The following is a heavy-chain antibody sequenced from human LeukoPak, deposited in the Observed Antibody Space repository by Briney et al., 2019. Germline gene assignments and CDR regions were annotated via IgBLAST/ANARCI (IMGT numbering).Heavy chain of an antibody. Sequence: KRGESLKISCKGSGYSFTSYWIGWVRQMPGKGLEWMGIIYPGDSDTRYSPSFQGQVTISADKSISTAYLQWSSLKASDTAMYYCARSGYSSSSVGYYYYYYMDVRGKGTTVTVSS. D-gene: IGHD6-6*01. CDR2: IYPGDSDT. CDR1: GYSFTSYW. CDR3: ARSGYSSSSVGYYYYYYMDV. J-gene: IGHJ6*03. V-gene: IGHV5-51*01.